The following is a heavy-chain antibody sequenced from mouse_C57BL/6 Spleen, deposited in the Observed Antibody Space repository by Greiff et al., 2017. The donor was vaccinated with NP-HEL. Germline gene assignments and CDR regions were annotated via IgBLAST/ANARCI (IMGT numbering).Heavy chain of an antibody. CDR1: GYAFSSYW. Sequence: QVQLQQSGAELVKPGASVKISCKASGYAFSSYWMNWVKQRPGKGLEWIGQIYPGDGDTNYNGKFKGKATLTADKSSSTAYMQLSSLTSEDSAVYFCARPFSYYDYDKGNLDYWGQGTTLTVSS. J-gene: IGHJ2*01. V-gene: IGHV1-80*01. CDR3: ARPFSYYDYDKGNLDY. CDR2: IYPGDGDT. D-gene: IGHD2-4*01.